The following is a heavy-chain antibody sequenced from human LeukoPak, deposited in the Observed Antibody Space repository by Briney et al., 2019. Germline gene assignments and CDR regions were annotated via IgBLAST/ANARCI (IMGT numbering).Heavy chain of an antibody. CDR1: GYTFTSYG. D-gene: IGHD6-6*01. CDR2: ISAYNGNT. V-gene: IGHV1-18*01. Sequence: ASVKVSCKASGYTFTSYGISWVRQAPGQGPEWMEGISAYNGNTNYAQKLQGRVTMTTDTSTSTAYMELRSLRSDDTAVYYCARLEYSSSSDYFDYWGQGTLVTVSS. CDR3: ARLEYSSSSDYFDY. J-gene: IGHJ4*02.